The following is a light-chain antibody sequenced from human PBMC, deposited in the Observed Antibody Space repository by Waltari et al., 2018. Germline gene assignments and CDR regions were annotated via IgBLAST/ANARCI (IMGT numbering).Light chain of an antibody. J-gene: IGLJ1*01. CDR3: QSYDSSLSGFYV. Sequence: SVLTQPPSVSGAPGQRVTISCTGSSSNIGAGYDVHWYQKLPGTAPKLLIYDNTNRPSGVPDRFSGSKSVTSASLAITGLQAEDEADYYCQSYDSSLSGFYVFGTGTRVTVL. CDR1: SSNIGAGYD. V-gene: IGLV1-40*01. CDR2: DNT.